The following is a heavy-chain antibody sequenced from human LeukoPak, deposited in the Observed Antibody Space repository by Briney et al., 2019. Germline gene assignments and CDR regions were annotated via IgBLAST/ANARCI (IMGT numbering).Heavy chain of an antibody. Sequence: SETLSLTCTVSGGSISSSSYYWSWIRQPPGKGLEWIGEINHSGSTNYNPSLKSRVTISVDTSKNQFSLKLSSVTAADTAVYYCARHSYDRGGWSLDYWGQGTLVTVSS. D-gene: IGHD5-12*01. V-gene: IGHV4-39*01. J-gene: IGHJ4*02. CDR1: GGSISSSSYY. CDR3: ARHSYDRGGWSLDY. CDR2: INHSGST.